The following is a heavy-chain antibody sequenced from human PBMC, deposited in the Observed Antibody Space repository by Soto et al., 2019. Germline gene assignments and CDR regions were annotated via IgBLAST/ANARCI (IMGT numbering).Heavy chain of an antibody. Sequence: EVQLVESGGGLVQPGGSLRLSCAASGVTVSNNYMSWVRQAPGKGLEWVSVIYSGGRTYYADSVKGRFIISRDSSKNTLYLQMNSLRADDTAVYYCARDTYDDYRGQGTLVTVSS. V-gene: IGHV3-66*01. CDR3: ARDTYDDY. J-gene: IGHJ4*02. CDR2: IYSGGRT. CDR1: GVTVSNNY. D-gene: IGHD3-3*01.